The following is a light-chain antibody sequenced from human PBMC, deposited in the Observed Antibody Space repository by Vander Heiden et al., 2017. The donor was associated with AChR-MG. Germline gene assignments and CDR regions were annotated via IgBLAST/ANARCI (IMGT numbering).Light chain of an antibody. CDR2: DAT. CDR3: LQHDDFPYT. CDR1: QDIDDD. Sequence: TLTQSPAFIPSTPGDQVTISCKASQDIDDDMNWYQHKPGEPPILIIQDATHLAPGIPPRFSGSGYGADFTLTINDIESGDAASYFCLQHDDFPYTFGQGTKLEIK. J-gene: IGKJ2*01. V-gene: IGKV5-2*01.